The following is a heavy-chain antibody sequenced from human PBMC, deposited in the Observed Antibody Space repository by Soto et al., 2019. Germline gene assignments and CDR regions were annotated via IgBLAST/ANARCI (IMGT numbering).Heavy chain of an antibody. CDR1: GFSFRDHS. V-gene: IGHV3-48*02. J-gene: IGHJ4*01. CDR3: ARLPKGSVVTG. CDR2: ISSSSENI. Sequence: PGGSLRLSCVGSGFSFRDHSMNWVRQPPGKGPQWISYISSSSENIYYADSVKGRFTVSRDNAKNTLFLQMNSLRDDDSAIYYCARLPKGSVVTGWGQGSLVTVSS. D-gene: IGHD2-21*02.